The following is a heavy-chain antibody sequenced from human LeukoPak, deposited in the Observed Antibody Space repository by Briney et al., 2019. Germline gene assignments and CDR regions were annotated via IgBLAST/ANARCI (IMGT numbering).Heavy chain of an antibody. J-gene: IGHJ4*02. CDR1: DGSVSSYY. Sequence: SETLSLTCTVSDGSVSSYYWNWIRQPAGKGLEWVGRIYTSGGTNCNPSLKSRVTMSVDTSKNQFSLKLSSVTAADTAVYYCARVMERSSGVDYWGQGTLVTVSS. CDR3: ARVMERSSGVDY. CDR2: IYTSGGT. D-gene: IGHD3-10*01. V-gene: IGHV4-4*07.